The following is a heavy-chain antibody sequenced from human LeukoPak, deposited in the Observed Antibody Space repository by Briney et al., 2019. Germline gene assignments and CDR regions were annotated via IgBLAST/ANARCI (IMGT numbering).Heavy chain of an antibody. CDR2: MRYNGDNT. CDR1: GFTFSSYG. J-gene: IGHJ4*02. CDR3: VKDLAEDLASGFFAS. D-gene: IGHD3/OR15-3a*01. Sequence: TGESLRFSCAASGFTFSSYGMHWVRQTPGKGLEWVAFMRYNGDNTYYADSVRGRFTIARDNSKNTLYLQMSTLRVEDTAIYYCVKDLAEDLASGFFASWGQGTLVTVSS. V-gene: IGHV3-30*02.